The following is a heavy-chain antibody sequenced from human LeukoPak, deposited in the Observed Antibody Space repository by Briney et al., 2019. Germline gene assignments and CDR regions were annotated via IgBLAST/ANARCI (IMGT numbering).Heavy chain of an antibody. Sequence: GGSLRLSCAASGFTFSDYYMSWIRQAPGEGLEWVSYISSSGSTIYYADSVKGRFTISRDNAKNSLYLQMNSLRAEDTAVYYCARSPTKYSSSSFDYWGQGTLVTVSS. V-gene: IGHV3-11*01. CDR1: GFTFSDYY. D-gene: IGHD6-6*01. CDR2: ISSSGSTI. CDR3: ARSPTKYSSSSFDY. J-gene: IGHJ4*02.